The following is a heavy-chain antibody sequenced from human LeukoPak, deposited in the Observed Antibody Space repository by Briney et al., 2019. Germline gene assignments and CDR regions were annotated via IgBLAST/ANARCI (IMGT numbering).Heavy chain of an antibody. V-gene: IGHV3-7*05. J-gene: IGHJ4*02. CDR3: ARGNKFDF. Sequence: PGGSLRLSCAASGFIFSNYWMSWVRQAPGKGLEWVANINPGGSEKYYVDSVKGRFTISRDNANNSLSLQMNSLRAEDTAVYYCARGNKFDFWGQGTLVTVSS. CDR2: INPGGSEK. CDR1: GFIFSNYW.